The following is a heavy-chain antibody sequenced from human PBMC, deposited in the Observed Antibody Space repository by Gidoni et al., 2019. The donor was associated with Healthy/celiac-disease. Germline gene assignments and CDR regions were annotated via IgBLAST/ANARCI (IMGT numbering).Heavy chain of an antibody. CDR2: INHSGST. CDR3: ASSGTLPAAMGPGLHWFDP. V-gene: IGHV4-34*01. D-gene: IGHD2-2*01. J-gene: IGHJ5*02. CDR1: GGSFSGYY. Sequence: QVQLQQWGAGLLKPSEPLSLPCAVYGGSFSGYYWSWIRQPPGKGLEWIGEINHSGSTNYNPSLKSRVTISVDTSKNQFSLKLSSVTAADTAVYYCASSGTLPAAMGPGLHWFDPWGQGTLVTVSS.